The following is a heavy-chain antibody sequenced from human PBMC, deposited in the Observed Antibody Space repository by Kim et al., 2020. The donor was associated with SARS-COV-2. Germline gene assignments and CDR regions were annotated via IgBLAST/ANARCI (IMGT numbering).Heavy chain of an antibody. D-gene: IGHD3-16*01. Sequence: RVTISVDTSKNQFSLKLSSVTAADTAVYYCARQGGAALGVDRKKTNWFDPWGQGTLVTVSS. CDR3: ARQGGAALGVDRKKTNWFDP. J-gene: IGHJ5*02. V-gene: IGHV4-39*01.